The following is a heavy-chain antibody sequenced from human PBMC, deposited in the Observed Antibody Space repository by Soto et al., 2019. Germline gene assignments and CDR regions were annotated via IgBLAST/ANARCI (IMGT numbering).Heavy chain of an antibody. V-gene: IGHV4-34*01. D-gene: IGHD2-2*01. Sequence: QVQLQQWGAGLLKPSETLSLTCAVYGGSFSGYYWSWIRQPPGKGLEWIGEINHSGSTNYNPSLKSRVTISVDTSKNQVSLKLSSVTAADTAVYHCARGGKILSVPRLGGFDPWGQGTLVTVSS. J-gene: IGHJ5*02. CDR3: ARGGKILSVPRLGGFDP. CDR2: INHSGST. CDR1: GGSFSGYY.